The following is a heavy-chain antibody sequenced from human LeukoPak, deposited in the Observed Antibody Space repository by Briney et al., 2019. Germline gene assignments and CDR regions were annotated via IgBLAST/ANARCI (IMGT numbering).Heavy chain of an antibody. J-gene: IGHJ5*02. CDR3: RVQKGLNWFDP. Sequence: GGSLRLSCAASGFTFSSYAMSWVRQAPGKGLEWVSAISGSGGSTYCADSVKGRFTISRDNSKNTLYLQMNSLRAEDTAVYYCRVQKGLNWFDPWGQGTLVTVSS. D-gene: IGHD3-10*01. CDR2: ISGSGGST. CDR1: GFTFSSYA. V-gene: IGHV3-23*01.